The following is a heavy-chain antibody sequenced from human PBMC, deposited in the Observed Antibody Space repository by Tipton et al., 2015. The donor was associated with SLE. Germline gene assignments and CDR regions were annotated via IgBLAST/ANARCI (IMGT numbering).Heavy chain of an antibody. CDR2: IYYSGST. J-gene: IGHJ4*02. V-gene: IGHV4-39*07. D-gene: IGHD6-13*01. Sequence: TLSLTCTVSGGSISSGSYYWGWIRQPPGKGLEWIGSIYYSGSTYYNPSLKSRLDISLDTSTNQFSLNLNSVTAADTAVYYCARGAAALEYWGQGTLVTVSS. CDR3: ARGAAALEY. CDR1: GGSISSGSYY.